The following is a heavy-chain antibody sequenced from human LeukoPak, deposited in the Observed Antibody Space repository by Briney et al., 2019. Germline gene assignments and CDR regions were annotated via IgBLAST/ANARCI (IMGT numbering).Heavy chain of an antibody. J-gene: IGHJ4*02. CDR1: GFTFSSYS. Sequence: GGSLRLSCAASGFTFSSYSMNWVRQAPGKGLEWVSSISSSSSYIYYADSVKGRFTISSDNAKNSLYLQMNSPRAEDTAVYYCARGAAYYDFWSGYLRNYYFDYWGQGTLVTVSS. D-gene: IGHD3-3*01. V-gene: IGHV3-21*01. CDR2: ISSSSSYI. CDR3: ARGAAYYDFWSGYLRNYYFDY.